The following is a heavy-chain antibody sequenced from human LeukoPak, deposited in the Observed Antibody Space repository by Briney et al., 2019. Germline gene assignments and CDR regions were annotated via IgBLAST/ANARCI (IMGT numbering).Heavy chain of an antibody. D-gene: IGHD2-15*01. CDR1: GFTFSSYA. Sequence: GGSLRLSCAASGFTFSSYAMSWVRQAPGKGLEWVSGISWNSGSIGYADSVKGRFTISRDNAKNSLYLQMNSLRAEDTALYYCAKAGYCSGGSCYYYYGMDVWGQGTTVTVSS. V-gene: IGHV3-9*01. J-gene: IGHJ6*02. CDR2: ISWNSGSI. CDR3: AKAGYCSGGSCYYYYGMDV.